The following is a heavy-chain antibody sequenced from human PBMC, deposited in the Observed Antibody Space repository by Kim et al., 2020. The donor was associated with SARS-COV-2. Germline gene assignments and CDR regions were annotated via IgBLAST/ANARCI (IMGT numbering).Heavy chain of an antibody. D-gene: IGHD6-13*01. V-gene: IGHV3-33*01. J-gene: IGHJ6*02. Sequence: GGSLRLSCAASGFTFSSYGMHWVRQAPGKGLEWVAVIWYDGSNKYYAYSVKGRFTISRDNSKNTLYLQMNSLRAEDTAVYYCARGGAGSSWGYYYYGMDVWGQGTTVTVSS. CDR3: ARGGAGSSWGYYYYGMDV. CDR1: GFTFSSYG. CDR2: IWYDGSNK.